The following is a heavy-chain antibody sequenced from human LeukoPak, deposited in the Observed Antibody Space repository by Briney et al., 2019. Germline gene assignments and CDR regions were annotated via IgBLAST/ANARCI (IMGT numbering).Heavy chain of an antibody. CDR1: GFTFSTYA. CDR3: ARDSWWSYDTRGYFRSHFDY. J-gene: IGHJ4*02. V-gene: IGHV3-30*04. D-gene: IGHD3-22*01. Sequence: PGRSLRLSCAASGFTFSTYAMHWVRQAPGKGLEWVAVMSSDGGNKYYADSVQGRFTISRDNSKNTLYLQMNSLRAEDTAVYYCARDSWWSYDTRGYFRSHFDYWGQGTLVTVSS. CDR2: MSSDGGNK.